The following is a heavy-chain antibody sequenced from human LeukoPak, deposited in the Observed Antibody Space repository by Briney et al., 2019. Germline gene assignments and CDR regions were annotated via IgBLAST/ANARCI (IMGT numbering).Heavy chain of an antibody. J-gene: IGHJ3*02. Sequence: GESLRLSCAASGFTVSSNYMSWVRQAPGKGLEWVSAISGSGGSTYHADSVKGRFTISRDNSKNTLYLQMNSLRAEDTAVYYCAKGQYGDYGPGAFDIWGQGTMVTVSS. CDR2: ISGSGGST. V-gene: IGHV3-23*01. CDR1: GFTVSSNY. CDR3: AKGQYGDYGPGAFDI. D-gene: IGHD4-17*01.